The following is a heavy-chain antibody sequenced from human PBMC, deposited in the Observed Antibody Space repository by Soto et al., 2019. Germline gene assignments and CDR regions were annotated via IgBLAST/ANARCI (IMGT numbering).Heavy chain of an antibody. CDR2: IYYSGST. J-gene: IGHJ4*02. D-gene: IGHD5-12*01. V-gene: IGHV4-31*03. CDR3: ARGQVEMATMDY. Sequence: PSETLSLTCTVSGGSISSGGYYWSWIRQHPGKGLEWIGYIYYSGSTYYNPSLKSRVTISVDTSKNQFSLKLSSVTAADTAVYYCARGQVEMATMDYWGQGTLVTVSS. CDR1: GGSISSGGYY.